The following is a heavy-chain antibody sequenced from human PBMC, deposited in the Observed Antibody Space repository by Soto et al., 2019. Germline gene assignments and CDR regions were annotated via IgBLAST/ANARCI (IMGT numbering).Heavy chain of an antibody. V-gene: IGHV3-33*01. J-gene: IGHJ6*03. CDR2: IWYDGTNK. D-gene: IGHD3-10*01. CDR3: ARGVYYGSGRPHPGYYYMDV. CDR1: GFTFSSYG. Sequence: PGGSLRLSCAASGFTFSSYGMHWVRQAPGKGLEWLAVIWYDGTNKFYADSVKGRFTISRDNSKNTLYLQMNSLRAEDTALYYCARGVYYGSGRPHPGYYYMDVWGKGTMVTVSS.